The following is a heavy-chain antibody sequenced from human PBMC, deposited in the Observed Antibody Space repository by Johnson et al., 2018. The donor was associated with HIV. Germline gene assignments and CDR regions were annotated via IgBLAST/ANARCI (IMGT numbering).Heavy chain of an antibody. CDR2: INSDGSDT. CDR1: RFTFSSYW. D-gene: IGHD3-22*01. J-gene: IGHJ3*02. CDR3: AREVNAFDI. Sequence: VQLVESGGDLVQPGGSLRLSCAASRFTFSSYWMHWVRQVPGKGLVWVSGINSDGSDTRYADSVKGRFTISRENAKTTLYLQMNSLRAEDTAVYYCAREVNAFDIWGQGTVVTVSS. V-gene: IGHV3-74*01.